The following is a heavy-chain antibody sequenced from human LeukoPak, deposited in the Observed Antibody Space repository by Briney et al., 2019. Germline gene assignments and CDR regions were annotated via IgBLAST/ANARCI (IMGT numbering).Heavy chain of an antibody. D-gene: IGHD5-18*01. CDR1: GLTLSRFG. J-gene: IGHJ2*01. Sequence: PGGSLRLSCTASGLTLSRFGMHWVRQAPGKGLEWVAVISDDGSNRYYADSVKGRFTISRDNSKNTLYLQMNSLRAEDTAVYYCAKDADTATIIYWYFDLWGRGTLVTVSS. CDR3: AKDADTATIIYWYFDL. V-gene: IGHV3-30*18. CDR2: ISDDGSNR.